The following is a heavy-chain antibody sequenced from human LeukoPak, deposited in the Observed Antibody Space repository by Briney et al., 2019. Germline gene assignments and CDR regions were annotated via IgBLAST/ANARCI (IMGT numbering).Heavy chain of an antibody. J-gene: IGHJ4*02. CDR3: ARRYSGYEYFEY. Sequence: GASLKISCKGSGYSFTSYWIGWVRQMPGKGLEWMGIIYPGDSDTRYSPSFQGQVTIPADKSINTAYLHWSSLKASDTAMYYCARRYSGYEYFEYWGQGTLVTVSS. D-gene: IGHD5-12*01. CDR2: IYPGDSDT. CDR1: GYSFTSYW. V-gene: IGHV5-51*01.